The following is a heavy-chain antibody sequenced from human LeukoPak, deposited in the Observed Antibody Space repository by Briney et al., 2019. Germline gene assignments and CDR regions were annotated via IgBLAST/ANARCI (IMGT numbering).Heavy chain of an antibody. CDR3: ARVSGIAVAGTGWFDP. V-gene: IGHV1-18*01. Sequence: GASVKVSCKASGYTFTSYGISWVRQAPGQGLEWMGWISAYNGNTNYAQKLQGRVTMTTDTSTSTAYMELRSLRSDDTAVYYCARVSGIAVAGTGWFDPWGQGTLVTVSS. D-gene: IGHD6-13*01. CDR2: ISAYNGNT. CDR1: GYTFTSYG. J-gene: IGHJ5*02.